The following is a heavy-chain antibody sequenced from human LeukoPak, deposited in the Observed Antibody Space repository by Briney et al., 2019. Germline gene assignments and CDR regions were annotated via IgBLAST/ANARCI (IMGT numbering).Heavy chain of an antibody. CDR2: INTNTGDP. Sequence: GASVKVSCKASGYTFTSYDINWVRQATGQGLEWMGWINTNTGDPTYAQDFTGRFVFSVDTSVSTAYLQISSLKAEDTAVYYCARAYQPLGGLSFPDSWGQGTLVTVSS. D-gene: IGHD3-16*02. V-gene: IGHV7-4-1*02. CDR3: ARAYQPLGGLSFPDS. J-gene: IGHJ5*01. CDR1: GYTFTSYD.